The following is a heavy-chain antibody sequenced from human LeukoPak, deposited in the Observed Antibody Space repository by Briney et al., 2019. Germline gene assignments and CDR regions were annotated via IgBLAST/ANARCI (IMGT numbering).Heavy chain of an antibody. Sequence: GGSLRLSCEASGFSFSSYWMSWVRQAPGKGLEWVASIKEDGGEIYYVDSVKGRFTISRDNSKNSLYLQVNSLRAEGTAVYYCARHLIGDSNGYYLGTYASWGQGTLVTVSS. CDR1: GFSFSSYW. CDR3: ARHLIGDSNGYYLGTYAS. D-gene: IGHD3-22*01. CDR2: IKEDGGEI. V-gene: IGHV3-7*05. J-gene: IGHJ5*02.